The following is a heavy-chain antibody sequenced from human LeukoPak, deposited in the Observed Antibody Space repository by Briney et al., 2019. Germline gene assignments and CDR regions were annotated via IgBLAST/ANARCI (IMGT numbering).Heavy chain of an antibody. D-gene: IGHD3-22*01. J-gene: IGHJ3*02. V-gene: IGHV4-39*01. Sequence: PSETLSLTCTVSGGSISSSSYSWGWIRQPPGKGLEWIGSIYYSGSTYYNPSLKSRVTISVDTSKNQFSLKLSSVTAADTAVYYCARSYYYDSSGYEDAFDIWGQGTMVTVSS. CDR3: ARSYYYDSSGYEDAFDI. CDR1: GGSISSSSYS. CDR2: IYYSGST.